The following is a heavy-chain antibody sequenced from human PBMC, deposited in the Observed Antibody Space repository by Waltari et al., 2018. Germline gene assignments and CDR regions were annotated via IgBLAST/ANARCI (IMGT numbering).Heavy chain of an antibody. CDR2: INPNSGDT. Sequence: QVELVQSGAEVRKPGASVKVSCKASGYSLTSYYMHWVRQAPGLGLRGEGRINPNSGDTNSAPKFQGRVTLTRDTSVNTAFLELRSLTSDDTAVYFCARESAFSTSWYPGFDPWGQGTLVTVAS. CDR3: ARESAFSTSWYPGFDP. V-gene: IGHV1-2*06. J-gene: IGHJ5*02. CDR1: GYSLTSYY. D-gene: IGHD2-2*01.